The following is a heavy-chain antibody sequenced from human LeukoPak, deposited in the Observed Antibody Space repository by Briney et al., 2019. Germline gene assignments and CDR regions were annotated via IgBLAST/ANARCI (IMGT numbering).Heavy chain of an antibody. J-gene: IGHJ3*02. CDR3: AREAGWGYDDLWGSKRYGAFDI. CDR2: ISSSSSTI. V-gene: IGHV3-48*01. D-gene: IGHD3-16*02. Sequence: LPGGSLRLSCAASGFTFSSYSMNWVRQAPGKGLEWVSYISSSSSTIYYADSVKGRFTISRDNAKNSLYLQMNSLRVEDTALYYCAREAGWGYDDLWGSKRYGAFDIWGQGTMVTVSS. CDR1: GFTFSSYS.